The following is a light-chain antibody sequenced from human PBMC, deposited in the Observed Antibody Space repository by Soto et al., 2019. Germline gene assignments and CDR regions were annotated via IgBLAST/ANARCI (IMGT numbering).Light chain of an antibody. CDR2: EVS. CDR1: SSDVGGYNY. V-gene: IGLV2-8*01. Sequence: QSALTQPPSASGSPGQSVTISCTGTSSDVGGYNYVSWYQQHPGKAPKLMIYEVSKRPSGVPDRLSGSKSGNTALLTVSGLQVEDEADYYSASYTGSDTLVFGGGTKLTVL. CDR3: ASYTGSDTLV. J-gene: IGLJ2*01.